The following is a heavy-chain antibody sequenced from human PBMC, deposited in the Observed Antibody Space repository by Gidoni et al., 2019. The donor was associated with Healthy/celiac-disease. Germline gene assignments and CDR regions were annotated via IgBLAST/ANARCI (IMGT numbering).Heavy chain of an antibody. Sequence: EVQLVQSGAEVKKHGESLKISCKGSGYSFTSYWIGWVRQMPGKGLEWMGIIYPGDSDTRYSPSFQGQVTISADKSISTAYLQWSSLKASDTAMYYCARHVSTGDPFKDYYYYGMDVWGQGTTVTVSS. CDR3: ARHVSTGDPFKDYYYYGMDV. J-gene: IGHJ6*02. CDR1: GYSFTSYW. CDR2: IYPGDSDT. V-gene: IGHV5-51*01. D-gene: IGHD2-2*01.